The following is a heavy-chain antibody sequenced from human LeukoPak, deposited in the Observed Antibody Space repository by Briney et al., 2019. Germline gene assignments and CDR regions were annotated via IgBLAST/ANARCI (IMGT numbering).Heavy chain of an antibody. CDR1: GFTFSSYE. Sequence: GGSLRLSCAASGFTFSSYEMNWVRQAPGKGLEWVSYMCRWGSTIYYADSVKGRFTISRDNAKNSLYLQMNSLRAEDTAVYYCATYLSPIVVVPAAMLPDYYYDMDVWGQGTTVTVSS. J-gene: IGHJ6*02. V-gene: IGHV3-48*03. D-gene: IGHD2-2*01. CDR3: ATYLSPIVVVPAAMLPDYYYDMDV. CDR2: MCRWGSTI.